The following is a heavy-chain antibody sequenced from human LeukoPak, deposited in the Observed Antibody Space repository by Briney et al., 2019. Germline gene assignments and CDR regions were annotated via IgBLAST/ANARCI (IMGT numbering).Heavy chain of an antibody. V-gene: IGHV5-51*01. J-gene: IGHJ6*03. CDR2: IYPGDSDT. Sequence: GESLKISCKGSGYSFTSYWIGWVRQMPGKGLEWMGIIYPGDSDTRYSPSFQGQGTISADKSISTSYLQWSSLKASDTAMYYCARHADYNGSGSYYKSYYYMDVWGKGTTVTVSS. CDR1: GYSFTSYW. CDR3: ARHADYNGSGSYYKSYYYMDV. D-gene: IGHD3-10*01.